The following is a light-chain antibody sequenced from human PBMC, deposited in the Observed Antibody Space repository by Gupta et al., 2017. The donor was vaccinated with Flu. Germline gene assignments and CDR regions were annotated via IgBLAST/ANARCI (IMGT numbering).Light chain of an antibody. CDR2: DAS. Sequence: FKQKPKKAPKLLIYDASNWETGVSSRFCGGGFGKDFALTISSRRQEDVGSYYCHQDKFCPHITFGHGTTVDFK. CDR3: HQDKFCPHIT. J-gene: IGKJ3*01. V-gene: IGKV1-33*01.